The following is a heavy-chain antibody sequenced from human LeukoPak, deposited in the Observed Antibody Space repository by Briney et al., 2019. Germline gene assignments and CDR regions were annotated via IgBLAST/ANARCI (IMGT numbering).Heavy chain of an antibody. D-gene: IGHD2-15*01. V-gene: IGHV1-69*06. J-gene: IGHJ4*02. Sequence: SVKVSCKASGGTFSSYAISWVRQAPGQGLEWMGGIIPIFGTANYARKFQGRVTITADKSTSTAYMELSSLRSEDTAVYYCARGPTWYYFDYWGQGTLVTVSS. CDR3: ARGPTWYYFDY. CDR1: GGTFSSYA. CDR2: IIPIFGTA.